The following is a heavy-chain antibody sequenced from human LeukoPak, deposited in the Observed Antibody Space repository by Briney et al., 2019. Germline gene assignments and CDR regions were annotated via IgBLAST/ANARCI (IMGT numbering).Heavy chain of an antibody. CDR2: IKSDGGT. J-gene: IGHJ4*02. V-gene: IGHV3-74*01. D-gene: IGHD5-18*01. Sequence: GGSLSLSCAASGFTFITYWMHGVGQAPGKGLVWVSRIKSDGGTNYADSVKGRFTISRDNAKNSLYLQMDSLRAEDTAVYYCVRLRYTYGKNFDCWGQGTLVTVSS. CDR1: GFTFITYW. CDR3: VRLRYTYGKNFDC.